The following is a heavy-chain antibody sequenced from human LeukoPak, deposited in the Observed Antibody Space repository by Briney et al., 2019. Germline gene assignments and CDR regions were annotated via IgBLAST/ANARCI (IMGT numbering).Heavy chain of an antibody. CDR3: AKEYGYSSSRISYYYYGMDI. D-gene: IGHD2-2*03. V-gene: IGHV3-30*18. Sequence: GGSLRLSCAASGFTFSSYGMHWVRQAPGKGLEWVAVISYDGSNKYYADSVKGRFTISRDYSKNTLYLQMNSLRAEDTAVYYCAKEYGYSSSRISYYYYGMDIWGQGTTVTVSS. CDR1: GFTFSSYG. J-gene: IGHJ6*02. CDR2: ISYDGSNK.